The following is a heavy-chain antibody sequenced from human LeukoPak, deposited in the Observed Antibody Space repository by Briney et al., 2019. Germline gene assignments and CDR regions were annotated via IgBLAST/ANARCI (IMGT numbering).Heavy chain of an antibody. Sequence: PGGSLRLSCAASGFTFSSYAMHWVRQAPGKGLEWVAVISYDGSNQYYADSVKGRFTISRDNSKNTLYLQMNSLRAEDTAVYYCARDLAVAENSGYFDYWGQGTLVTVSS. CDR2: ISYDGSNQ. CDR1: GFTFSSYA. J-gene: IGHJ4*02. V-gene: IGHV3-30*04. D-gene: IGHD6-19*01. CDR3: ARDLAVAENSGYFDY.